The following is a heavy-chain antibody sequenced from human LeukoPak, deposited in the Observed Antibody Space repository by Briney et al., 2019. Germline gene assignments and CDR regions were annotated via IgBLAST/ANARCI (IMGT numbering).Heavy chain of an antibody. CDR3: AREGSYGYAFDY. CDR2: IYYSGST. V-gene: IGHV4-59*01. J-gene: IGHJ4*02. CDR1: GGSISSYY. Sequence: SETLSLTCTVSGGSISSYYWSWIPPPPPHPPPWIGYIYYSGSTNYNPSLKSRVTISVDTSKNQFSLKLSSVTAADTAVYYCAREGSYGYAFDYWGQGTLVTVSS. D-gene: IGHD5-18*01.